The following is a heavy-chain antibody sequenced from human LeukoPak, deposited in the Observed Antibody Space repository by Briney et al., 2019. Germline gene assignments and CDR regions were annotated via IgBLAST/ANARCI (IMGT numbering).Heavy chain of an antibody. Sequence: PGGSLRLSCAASGFTFSSYGMHWVRQAPGKGLEWVTVIWYDGSNKYYADSVKGRFTISRDNSKNTLYLQMNSLRAEDTAVYYCARDGDTAMALYYFDYWGQGTLVTVSS. D-gene: IGHD5-18*01. CDR3: ARDGDTAMALYYFDY. J-gene: IGHJ4*02. CDR2: IWYDGSNK. CDR1: GFTFSSYG. V-gene: IGHV3-33*01.